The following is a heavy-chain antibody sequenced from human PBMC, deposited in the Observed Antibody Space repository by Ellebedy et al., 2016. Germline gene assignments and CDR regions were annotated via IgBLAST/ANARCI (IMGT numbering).Heavy chain of an antibody. J-gene: IGHJ6*02. CDR3: ARTHPGGSGYPYYYYYYGMDV. Sequence: ASVKVSCKASGYTFTSYAMHWVRQAPGQRLEWMGWINAGNGNTKYSQKFQGRVTITRDTSASTAYMELSSLRSEDTAVYYCARTHPGGSGYPYYYYYYGMDVWGQGTTVTVSS. D-gene: IGHD3-3*01. V-gene: IGHV1-3*01. CDR1: GYTFTSYA. CDR2: INAGNGNT.